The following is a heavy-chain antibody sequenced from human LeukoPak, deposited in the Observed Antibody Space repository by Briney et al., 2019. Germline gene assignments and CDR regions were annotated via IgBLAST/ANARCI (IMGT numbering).Heavy chain of an antibody. CDR2: INSDGSST. D-gene: IGHD4-17*01. J-gene: IGHJ6*03. V-gene: IGHV3-74*01. CDR3: ARDGDYGDYAPYYYYYYMDV. Sequence: GGSLRLSCAASGFTFSSYWMHWVRQAPGKGLVWVSRINSDGSSTSYADSVKGRFTISRDNAKNTLYLQMNSLRAEDTAVYYCARDGDYGDYAPYYYYYYMDVWGKATTVTVSS. CDR1: GFTFSSYW.